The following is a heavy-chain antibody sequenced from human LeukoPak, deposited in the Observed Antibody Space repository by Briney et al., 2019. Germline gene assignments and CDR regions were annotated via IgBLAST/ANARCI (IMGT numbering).Heavy chain of an antibody. V-gene: IGHV3-7*05. CDR3: ARDVEGGTFDI. D-gene: IGHD3-16*01. CDR1: GFTFSRFW. J-gene: IGHJ3*02. CDR2: IDQSGGRN. Sequence: GGSLRLSCAASGFTFSRFWMNWVRQAPGRGLEWVADIDQSGGRNNYVDSVKGRFTISRDNAKNSLFLEMSSLRADDTAVYFCARDVEGGTFDIWGQGTTVTVSS.